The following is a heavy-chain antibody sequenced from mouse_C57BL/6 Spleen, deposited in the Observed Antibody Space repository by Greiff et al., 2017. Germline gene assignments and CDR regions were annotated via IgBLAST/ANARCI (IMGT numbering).Heavy chain of an antibody. Sequence: EVMLVESGGGLVKPGGSLKLSCAASGFTFSDYGMHWVRQAPEKGLEWVAYISSGSSTIYYADTVKGRFTFSRDNAKNTLFLQMTGLRSEDTAMYYCARSYYGSSYELNWYFDVWGTGTTVTVSS. CDR2: ISSGSSTI. D-gene: IGHD1-1*01. CDR1: GFTFSDYG. V-gene: IGHV5-17*01. J-gene: IGHJ1*03. CDR3: ARSYYGSSYELNWYFDV.